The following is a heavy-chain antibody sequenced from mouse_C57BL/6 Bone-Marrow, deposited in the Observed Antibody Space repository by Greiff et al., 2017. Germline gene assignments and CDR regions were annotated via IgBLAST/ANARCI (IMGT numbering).Heavy chain of an antibody. CDR1: GYTFTSYW. CDR2: IDPSDSET. D-gene: IGHD1-1*01. Sequence: QVQLQQPGAELVRPGSSVKLSCKASGYTFTSYWMHWVKQRPIQGLEWIGNIDPSDSETHYNQKFKDKATLTVDKSSSKAYMQLSSLTSEDSAVYYCARGWGSSYEGWYFDVWGRGTTFTVSS. CDR3: ARGWGSSYEGWYFDV. J-gene: IGHJ1*03. V-gene: IGHV1-52*01.